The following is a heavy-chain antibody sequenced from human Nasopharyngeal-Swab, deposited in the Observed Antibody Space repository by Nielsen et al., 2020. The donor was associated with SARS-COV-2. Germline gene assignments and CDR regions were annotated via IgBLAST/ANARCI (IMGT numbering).Heavy chain of an antibody. V-gene: IGHV3-11*01. CDR2: ISGRGGTI. CDR1: GFTFSDYY. CDR3: ARTDPGVPS. D-gene: IGHD7-27*01. J-gene: IGHJ4*02. Sequence: SLKISFVAPGFTFSDYYMTWIRQAPGKGLEWVSYISGRGGTIYYTDSVEGRFTISRDNAKTSLYLQMNSLRAEDTAVYYCARTDPGVPSWGQGTLVTVSS.